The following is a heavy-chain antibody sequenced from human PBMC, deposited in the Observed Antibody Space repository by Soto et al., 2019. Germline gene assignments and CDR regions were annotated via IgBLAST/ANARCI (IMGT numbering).Heavy chain of an antibody. J-gene: IGHJ4*02. Sequence: QVQLVQSGADVKKPGAAVKVSCKASGYTFARYAISWMRPAPGPGLEWMGWISADNGNTNYAQKLQGRVTMTTDTSTSTAYMELRSLRSDDTAVYYCARDPAPPDYWGQGTLVTVSS. V-gene: IGHV1-18*01. CDR2: ISADNGNT. CDR3: ARDPAPPDY. CDR1: GYTFARYA.